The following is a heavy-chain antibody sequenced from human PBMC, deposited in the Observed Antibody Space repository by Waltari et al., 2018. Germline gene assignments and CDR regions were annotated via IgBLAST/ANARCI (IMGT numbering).Heavy chain of an antibody. CDR3: AKDAFGNTYLDF. Sequence: QVNLVESGGGVVQPGGSLRLSCATSGFPFGHFGMHWVRQAPGKGLEWVALIWFDGSDKFYADSVRGRFTISRDNSARTLYLDMDSLRLDDTAMYYCAKDAFGNTYLDFWGQGTLVTVSS. J-gene: IGHJ4*02. V-gene: IGHV3-30*02. CDR1: GFPFGHFG. D-gene: IGHD2-2*02. CDR2: IWFDGSDK.